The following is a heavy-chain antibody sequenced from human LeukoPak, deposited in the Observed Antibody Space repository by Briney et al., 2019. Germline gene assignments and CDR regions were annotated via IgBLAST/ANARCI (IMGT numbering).Heavy chain of an antibody. CDR1: VFTVSNNY. Sequence: PGGSLRLSCAASVFTVSNNYIIWVGQAPGKGLEWLSVIYRGGYIDYADYVRGRFTISRDNSKNTLYLQMNSLRAEDTAVYYCVRWVDLWGQGTLVTVSS. J-gene: IGHJ5*02. CDR2: IYRGGYI. V-gene: IGHV3-53*01. D-gene: IGHD1-26*01. CDR3: VRWVDL.